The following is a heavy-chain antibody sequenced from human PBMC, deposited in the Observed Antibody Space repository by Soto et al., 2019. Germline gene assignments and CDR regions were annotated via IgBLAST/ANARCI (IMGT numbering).Heavy chain of an antibody. J-gene: IGHJ4*02. CDR3: AREPSTGLFDY. D-gene: IGHD4-17*01. CDR2: INGDNGNI. Sequence: QVQLVQSGGDVKKPGAAVKVSCWASGYIFTSYGISWVRQAPGQGLEWMGWINGDNGNINHAQNLQGRLTMTRDTATSTVDMELRSLRSDDTAVYYWAREPSTGLFDYWGQGTLVTVSS. V-gene: IGHV1-18*04. CDR1: GYIFTSYG.